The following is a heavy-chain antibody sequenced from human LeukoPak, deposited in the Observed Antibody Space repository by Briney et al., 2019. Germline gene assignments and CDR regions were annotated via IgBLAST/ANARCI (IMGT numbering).Heavy chain of an antibody. Sequence: QAGGSLRLSCAASGFTFSSYGMHWVRQAPGKGLEWVAVISYDGSNKYYSDSVKGRFTISRDNSKNTLYLQMNSLRAEDTAVYYCAKDLLEVGGYSRSWYYHVGSLFDYWGQGTLVTVSS. CDR3: AKDLLEVGGYSRSWYYHVGSLFDY. J-gene: IGHJ4*02. V-gene: IGHV3-30*18. D-gene: IGHD6-13*01. CDR1: GFTFSSYG. CDR2: ISYDGSNK.